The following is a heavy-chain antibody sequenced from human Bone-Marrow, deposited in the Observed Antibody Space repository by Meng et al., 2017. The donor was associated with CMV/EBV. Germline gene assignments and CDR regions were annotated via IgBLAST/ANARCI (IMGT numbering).Heavy chain of an antibody. J-gene: IGHJ6*02. D-gene: IGHD3-16*01. V-gene: IGHV3-21*01. CDR1: GFTLSNYA. CDR2: ISSSSSYI. CDR3: ARDGGSDYYYYGMDV. Sequence: GESLKISCAASGFTLSNYAMSWVRQAPGKGLEWVSSISSSSSYIYYADSVKGRFTISRDNAKNSLYLQMNSLRAEDTAVYYCARDGGSDYYYYGMDVWSQGTTVTVSS.